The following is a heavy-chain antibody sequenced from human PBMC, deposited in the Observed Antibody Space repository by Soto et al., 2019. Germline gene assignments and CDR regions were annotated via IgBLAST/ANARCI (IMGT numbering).Heavy chain of an antibody. D-gene: IGHD3-9*01. CDR2: INPSGGSP. V-gene: IGHV1-46*01. CDR3: AREYLTPHDY. J-gene: IGHJ4*02. Sequence: QVQLVQSGAEVRKPGASVKLSCKASGYTFTSCFIHWVRQAPGQGLEWMGIINPSGGSPGYAQKFQGRVTMTSDTSTSTVYMEVSSLRSDDTAVYYCAREYLTPHDYWGQGTLVTVSS. CDR1: GYTFTSCF.